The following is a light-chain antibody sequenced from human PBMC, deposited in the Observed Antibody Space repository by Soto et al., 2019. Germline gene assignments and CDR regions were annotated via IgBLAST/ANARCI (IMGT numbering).Light chain of an antibody. Sequence: DIQMTQSPSTLSASVGDRVTITCRASQSISSWLAWYQQKPGKAPKLLIYDSSSLESGVPSRFSGSGSGTEFTIPISSLQPDDFATYYCQQYNSYSPYTFGQGTKLEIK. CDR1: QSISSW. V-gene: IGKV1-5*01. CDR2: DSS. CDR3: QQYNSYSPYT. J-gene: IGKJ2*01.